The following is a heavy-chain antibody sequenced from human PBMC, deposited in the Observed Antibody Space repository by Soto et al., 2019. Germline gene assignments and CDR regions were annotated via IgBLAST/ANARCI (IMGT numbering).Heavy chain of an antibody. CDR2: IIPIFGTA. Sequence: VKVSCKASGGTFSSYAISWVRQAPGQGLEWMGGIIPIFGTANYAQKFQGRVTITADESTSTAYMELSSLRSEDTAVYYCALYIVRATKGYFDYWGQGTLVTGSS. CDR1: GGTFSSYA. J-gene: IGHJ4*02. V-gene: IGHV1-69*01. CDR3: ALYIVRATKGYFDY. D-gene: IGHD1-26*01.